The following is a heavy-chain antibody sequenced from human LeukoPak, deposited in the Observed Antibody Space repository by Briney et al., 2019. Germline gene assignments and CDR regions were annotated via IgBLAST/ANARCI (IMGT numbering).Heavy chain of an antibody. CDR1: GFTVSSNY. D-gene: IGHD6-13*01. CDR2: IYSGGST. J-gene: IGHJ4*02. CDR3: ARDGGSSWYFDY. V-gene: IGHV3-53*01. Sequence: GGSLRLSCAASGFTVSSNYMNWVRQAPGKGLEWVSVIYSGGSTYYADSVKGRFTISRDNAKNSLYLQMSSLRAEDTAVYYCARDGGSSWYFDYWGQGTLVTVSS.